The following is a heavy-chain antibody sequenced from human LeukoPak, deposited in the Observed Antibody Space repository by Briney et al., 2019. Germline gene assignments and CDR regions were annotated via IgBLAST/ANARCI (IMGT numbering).Heavy chain of an antibody. CDR1: GLTFNNYA. J-gene: IGHJ6*02. Sequence: GGSLRLSCAVSGLTFNNYAMSWVRQTPGKGLEWVSAISKSGDHTYYAASAKGRFTIYRDNSKNTQYLQMNSLRAEDTAVYYCATSWGPDTSAFRWGRDGMDVWGQGTTVIVS. V-gene: IGHV3-23*01. D-gene: IGHD3-16*01. CDR2: ISKSGDHT. CDR3: ATSWGPDTSAFRWGRDGMDV.